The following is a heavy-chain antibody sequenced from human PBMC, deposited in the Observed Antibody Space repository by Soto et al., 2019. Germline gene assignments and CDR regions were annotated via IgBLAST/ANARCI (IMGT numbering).Heavy chain of an antibody. V-gene: IGHV1-18*01. CDR3: AKWSGSSWPDY. Sequence: ASVKVSCKASGYSFTSYGISWVRQAPGQGLEWMGWISAYNGNTNYAQKLQGRVTMTTDTSTSTAYVELRSLRSDDTAVYYCAKWSGSSWPDYWGQGTLVTVSS. J-gene: IGHJ4*02. CDR2: ISAYNGNT. CDR1: GYSFTSYG. D-gene: IGHD6-13*01.